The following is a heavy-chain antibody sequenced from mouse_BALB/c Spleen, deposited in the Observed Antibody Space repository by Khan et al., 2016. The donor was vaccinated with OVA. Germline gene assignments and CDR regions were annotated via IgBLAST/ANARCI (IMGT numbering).Heavy chain of an antibody. CDR3: ARPPYFSYAMDN. CDR2: INTYTGEP. V-gene: IGHV9-3-1*01. D-gene: IGHD2-10*01. CDR1: GHTFTNFG. J-gene: IGHJ4*01. Sequence: QIQLVQSGPELKKPGETVKISCKASGHTFTNFGMNWVKQAPGKGLKWMGWINTYTGEPTYADDFNRRFAFSLEASASTAYLQINNLTNEDTATYFCARPPYFSYAMDNWGQGTSVTVSS.